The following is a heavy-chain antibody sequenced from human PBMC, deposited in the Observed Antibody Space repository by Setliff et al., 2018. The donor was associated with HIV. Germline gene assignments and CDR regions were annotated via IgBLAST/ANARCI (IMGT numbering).Heavy chain of an antibody. D-gene: IGHD5-12*01. J-gene: IGHJ3*02. V-gene: IGHV1-46*01. CDR2: INPTGGST. CDR1: GYSFTNHY. CDR3: ASAGVWQRNALDI. Sequence: ASVKVSCKPSGYSFTNHYMHWVRQAPGQGLEWMGVINPTGGSTRNTQKFQGRVAMTRDTSTSTVYMELSSLRSEDTAVYYCASAGVWQRNALDIWGQGTMVTVSS.